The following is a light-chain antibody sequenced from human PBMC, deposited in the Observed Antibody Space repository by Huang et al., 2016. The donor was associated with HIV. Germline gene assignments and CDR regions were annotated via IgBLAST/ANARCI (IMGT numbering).Light chain of an antibody. V-gene: IGKV1-33*01. CDR2: DAS. CDR3: QQYDNLYT. Sequence: DIQMTQSPSSLSASVGDRVTITCQASQDISNYLNWYPQKPEKAPKLLIYDASNLETGVPSRCSGSGSGTDFTFTISSLQPEDITTYYCQQYDNLYTFGQGTKLEIK. J-gene: IGKJ2*01. CDR1: QDISNY.